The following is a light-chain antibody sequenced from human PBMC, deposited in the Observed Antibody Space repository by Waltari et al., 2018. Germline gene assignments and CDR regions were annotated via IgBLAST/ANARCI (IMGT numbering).Light chain of an antibody. CDR1: SGITSGPYW. V-gene: IGLV5-45*03. CDR3: MIWHSSAVV. Sequence: QAVLTQPSSPSASPGASASLTCTLRSGITSGPYWRHWYQQKPGSPPPFLLRFKPDSDKQQGSGVPSLFSGSKDASANAGILLISGLQSEDEADYYCMIWHSSAVVFGGGTKLTVL. CDR2: FKPDSDK. J-gene: IGLJ2*01.